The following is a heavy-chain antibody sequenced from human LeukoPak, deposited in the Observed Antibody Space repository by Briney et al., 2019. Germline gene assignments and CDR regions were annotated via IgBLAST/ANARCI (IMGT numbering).Heavy chain of an antibody. D-gene: IGHD6-13*01. CDR3: AKLQPYEDNSSSWLNWGYLSASNLKENWFDP. Sequence: PGRSLRLSCAASGFTFSSYAMHWVRQAPGKGLEWVAVISYDGSNKYYADSVKGRFTISRDNSKNTLYLQMNSLRAEDTAVYYCAKLQPYEDNSSSWLNWGYLSASNLKENWFDPWGQGTLVTVSS. J-gene: IGHJ5*02. CDR1: GFTFSSYA. V-gene: IGHV3-30*04. CDR2: ISYDGSNK.